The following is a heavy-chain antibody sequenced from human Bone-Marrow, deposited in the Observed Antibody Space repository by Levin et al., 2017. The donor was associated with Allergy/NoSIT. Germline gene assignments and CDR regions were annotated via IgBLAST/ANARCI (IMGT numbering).Heavy chain of an antibody. D-gene: IGHD2-15*01. J-gene: IGHJ4*02. Sequence: PGGSLRLSCAASGFTFSSYAMHWVRQAPGKGLEWVAVISYDGSNKYYADSVKGRFTISRDNSKNTLYLQMNSLRAEDTAVYYCARADDSVVAADYFDYWGQGTLVTVSS. CDR3: ARADDSVVAADYFDY. V-gene: IGHV3-30*04. CDR2: ISYDGSNK. CDR1: GFTFSSYA.